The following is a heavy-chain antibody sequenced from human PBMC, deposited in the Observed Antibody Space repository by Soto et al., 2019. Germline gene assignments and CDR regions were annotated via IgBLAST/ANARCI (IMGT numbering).Heavy chain of an antibody. CDR1: GLTCISYA. D-gene: IGHD5-12*01. CDR3: ARDNLEMATMPLY. V-gene: IGHV3-30-3*01. Sequence: GGSHRLSCAASGLTCISYAMRWVRQAPGKGLEWVAVISYDGSNKYYADSVKGRFTISRDNSKNTLYLQMNSLRAEDTAVYYCARDNLEMATMPLYWGQGTLVTVSS. CDR2: ISYDGSNK. J-gene: IGHJ4*02.